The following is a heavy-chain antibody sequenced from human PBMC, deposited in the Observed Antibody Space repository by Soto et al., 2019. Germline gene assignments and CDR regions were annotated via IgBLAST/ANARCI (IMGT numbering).Heavy chain of an antibody. D-gene: IGHD4-4*01. CDR3: TRDGSHYDVDY. Sequence: EVQLVESGGGLVQPGGSLRLSCAASGFTFSTYWMSWVRQAPGKGLEWVANIKQDGNERYYVDSVKGRFTISRDNAKNSLYLQMNSLRAEDTALYYCTRDGSHYDVDYWGQGTLVTVSA. J-gene: IGHJ4*02. CDR2: IKQDGNER. CDR1: GFTFSTYW. V-gene: IGHV3-7*01.